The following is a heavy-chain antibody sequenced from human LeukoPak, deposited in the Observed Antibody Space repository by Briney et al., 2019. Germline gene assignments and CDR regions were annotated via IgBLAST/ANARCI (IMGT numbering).Heavy chain of an antibody. D-gene: IGHD2-8*02. CDR3: ARVAVSGPTGWFDS. Sequence: GGSLRLSCAGSGFALKSYSLTWVRQAPGKGLEWVSSISSTSAYIHYADSVKGLFTISRDNVDNVVYLEMNSLGAEDTATYYCARVAVSGPTGWFDSWGQGTLVTVSS. V-gene: IGHV3-21*01. CDR1: GFALKSYS. J-gene: IGHJ5*01. CDR2: ISSTSAYI.